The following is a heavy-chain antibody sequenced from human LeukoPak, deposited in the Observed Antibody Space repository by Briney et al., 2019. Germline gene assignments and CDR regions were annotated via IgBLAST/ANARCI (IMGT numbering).Heavy chain of an antibody. D-gene: IGHD2-2*01. CDR2: IKQDGSEK. V-gene: IGHV3-7*01. J-gene: IGHJ5*02. Sequence: GGSLRLSCAASGFTFSSYWLSWVRQAPGKGLEWVANIKQDGSEKYYVDSVKGRFTISRDNAKNSLYLQMNSLRAEDTAVYYCARDDCSSISCYHNWFDPWGQGTLVTVSS. CDR1: GFTFSSYW. CDR3: ARDDCSSISCYHNWFDP.